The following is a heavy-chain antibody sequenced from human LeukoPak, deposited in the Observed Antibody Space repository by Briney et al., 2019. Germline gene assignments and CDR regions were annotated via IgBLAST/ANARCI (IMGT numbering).Heavy chain of an antibody. D-gene: IGHD2-2*01. CDR2: IKQDGSEK. V-gene: IGHV3-7*01. J-gene: IGHJ5*02. Sequence: GGSLRLSCAASGFTFSSYWLSWVRQAPGKGLEWVANIKQDGSEKYYVDSVKGRFTISRDNAKNSLYLQMNSLRAEDTAVYYCARDDCSSISCYHNWFDPWGQGTLVTVSS. CDR1: GFTFSSYW. CDR3: ARDDCSSISCYHNWFDP.